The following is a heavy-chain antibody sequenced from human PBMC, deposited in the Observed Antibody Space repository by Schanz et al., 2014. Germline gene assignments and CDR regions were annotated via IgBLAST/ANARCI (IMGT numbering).Heavy chain of an antibody. CDR2: FMPFLGIT. CDR1: GYTFTSYA. CDR3: AKGAGAGWYYAFDW. Sequence: QVQLVQSGSELKKPGASVKVSCKASGYTFTSYAMNWVRQAPGQGPEWIGRFMPFLGITNLAQKFQDRVTMTADKATSTAYMELRSLRFDDTAVYYCAKGAGAGWYYAFDWWGQGTLVTVSS. J-gene: IGHJ4*02. V-gene: IGHV1-69*09. D-gene: IGHD6-19*01.